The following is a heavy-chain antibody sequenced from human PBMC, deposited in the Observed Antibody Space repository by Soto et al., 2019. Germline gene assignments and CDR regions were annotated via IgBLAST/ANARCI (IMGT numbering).Heavy chain of an antibody. CDR2: ISSDGSNK. CDR1: GFTSRNYV. Sequence: QVQLVESGGGVVQPGRSLSLSCAASGFTSRNYVMHWVRQAPGKGLEWMAGISSDGSNKYYADSVKGRFTISSDNSNNTLYVQMNSLRIEDMAVYYSTKDRATHRNYWGEGTLVTVSS. D-gene: IGHD5-12*01. CDR3: TKDRATHRNY. V-gene: IGHV3-30*18. J-gene: IGHJ4*02.